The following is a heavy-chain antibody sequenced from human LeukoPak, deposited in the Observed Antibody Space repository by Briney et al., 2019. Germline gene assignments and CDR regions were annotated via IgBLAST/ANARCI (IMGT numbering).Heavy chain of an antibody. CDR3: ARAGDILLVSYFHYYGMDV. CDR1: TFTFSSYS. CDR2: ISRSSSTL. J-gene: IGHJ6*02. Sequence: GGSLRLSCVASTFTFSSYSMAWVRQAPGKGLEWVSYISRSSSTLHYADSVKGRFTVSRDNAKNSLYLQMNSLRVEDTAVYYCARAGDILLVSYFHYYGMDVWGQGTTVIVSS. D-gene: IGHD7-27*01. V-gene: IGHV3-48*01.